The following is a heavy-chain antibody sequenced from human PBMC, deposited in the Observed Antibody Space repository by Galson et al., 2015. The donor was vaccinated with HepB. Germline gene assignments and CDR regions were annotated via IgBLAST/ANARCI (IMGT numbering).Heavy chain of an antibody. Sequence: SLRLSCAASGFTFTTYWMSWVRQAPGKGLEWVANINQDGSRKYYVDSVKGRFTISRDNAKSSLYLQMNSLGAEDRAVYYCARLLVVPATIYGDYFDYWGQGTLVTGSS. D-gene: IGHD2-2*01. J-gene: IGHJ4*02. CDR1: GFTFTTYW. V-gene: IGHV3-7*01. CDR2: INQDGSRK. CDR3: ARLLVVPATIYGDYFDY.